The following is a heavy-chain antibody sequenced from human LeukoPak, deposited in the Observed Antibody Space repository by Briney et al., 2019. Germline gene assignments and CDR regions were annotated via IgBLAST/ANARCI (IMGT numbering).Heavy chain of an antibody. CDR2: ISSSDSTI. V-gene: IGHV3-48*04. Sequence: GSLRLSCAASGFTFSSYWMSWVRQAPGKGLEWVSYISSSDSTIYYADSVKGRFTISRDNAKNSLYLQMNSLRAGDTAVYYCARTIEMATISYFDYWGQGTLVTVSS. CDR1: GFTFSSYW. D-gene: IGHD5-24*01. CDR3: ARTIEMATISYFDY. J-gene: IGHJ4*02.